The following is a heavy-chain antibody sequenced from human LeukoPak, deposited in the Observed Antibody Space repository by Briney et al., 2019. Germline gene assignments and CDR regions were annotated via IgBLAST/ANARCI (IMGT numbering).Heavy chain of an antibody. CDR3: AKDLLGYFDY. D-gene: IGHD7-27*01. CDR2: ISWDGGST. J-gene: IGHJ4*02. V-gene: IGHV3-43*01. Sequence: GGSLRLSCAASGFTFYDYTMHWVRHAPGKGLEWVSLISWDGGSTYYADSVKGRFTISRDNSKNSLYLQMNSLRTEDTALYYCAKDLLGYFDYWGQGTLVTVSS. CDR1: GFTFYDYT.